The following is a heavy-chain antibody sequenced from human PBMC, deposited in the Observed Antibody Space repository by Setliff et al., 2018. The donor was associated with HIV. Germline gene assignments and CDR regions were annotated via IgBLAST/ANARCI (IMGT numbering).Heavy chain of an antibody. CDR1: GDSISRHN. Sequence: PSETLSLTCSVSGDSISRHNWSWIRRPAGKGLEWIGRIFTSGTINTNLSLRSRVTMSVDTSKNRIYLKMNSVTAADTAVYYCATDVGATNRFDYWGQGILVTVSS. V-gene: IGHV4-4*07. CDR2: IFTSGTI. D-gene: IGHD1-26*01. J-gene: IGHJ4*02. CDR3: ATDVGATNRFDY.